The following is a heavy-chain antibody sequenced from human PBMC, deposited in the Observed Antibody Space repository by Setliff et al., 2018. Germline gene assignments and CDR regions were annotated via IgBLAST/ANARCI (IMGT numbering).Heavy chain of an antibody. D-gene: IGHD1-1*01. Sequence: PSETLSLTCTVSGFSINSGTNFWGWLRQPPGKGLEWIGRIHYSGITYYNASLKSRVIMSINKSKNQFSLNLSSVTAADTAVYYCAKGGGRYHSDSWGQGILVTVSS. CDR2: IHYSGIT. CDR1: GFSINSGTNF. V-gene: IGHV4-39*07. J-gene: IGHJ4*02. CDR3: AKGGGRYHSDS.